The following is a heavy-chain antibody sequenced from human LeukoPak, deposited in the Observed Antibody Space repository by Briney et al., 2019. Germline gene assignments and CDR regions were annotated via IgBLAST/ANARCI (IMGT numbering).Heavy chain of an antibody. CDR1: RFTFSSYW. D-gene: IGHD1-7*01. V-gene: IGHV3-48*01. Sequence: GGSLRLSCAASRFTFSSYWMSWVRQAPGKGLEWLSYISSSSRTIYYADSVKGRFTISRDNAKNSLNLQMNSLRVEDTAVYYCARSSRELGGYAPWELMPPFDYWGQGTLVTVSS. CDR3: ARSSRELGGYAPWELMPPFDY. J-gene: IGHJ4*02. CDR2: ISSSSRTI.